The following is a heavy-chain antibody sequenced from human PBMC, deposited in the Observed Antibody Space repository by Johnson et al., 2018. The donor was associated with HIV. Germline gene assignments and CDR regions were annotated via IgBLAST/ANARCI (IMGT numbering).Heavy chain of an antibody. Sequence: VQLVESGGGLVQPGGSLRLYCAVSGFTFSNHHMTWVRQAPGKGLEWVANINQDGSDRYYVDSVKGLFTISRDNAQNSLYLQMNSLRAEDTAVYYCGRESTGAGTAFDIWGQGTMVTVSS. CDR1: GFTFSNHH. CDR2: INQDGSDR. CDR3: GRESTGAGTAFDI. V-gene: IGHV3-7*01. D-gene: IGHD2-8*02. J-gene: IGHJ3*02.